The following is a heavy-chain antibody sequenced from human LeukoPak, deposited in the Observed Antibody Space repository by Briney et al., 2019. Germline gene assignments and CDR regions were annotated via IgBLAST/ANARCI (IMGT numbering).Heavy chain of an antibody. J-gene: IGHJ3*02. CDR2: INPNSGGT. Sequence: ASVKVSCKASEYTFTGYFMHWVRQAPGQGLEWMGWINPNSGGTNYAQKFQGRVTMTRDTSISTAYMELSRLTSDDTAVYYCARDILTDDAFDIWGQGTMVTVSS. D-gene: IGHD7-27*01. V-gene: IGHV1-2*02. CDR1: EYTFTGYF. CDR3: ARDILTDDAFDI.